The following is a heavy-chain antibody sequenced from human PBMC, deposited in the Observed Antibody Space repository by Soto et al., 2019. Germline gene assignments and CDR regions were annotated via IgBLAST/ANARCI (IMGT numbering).Heavy chain of an antibody. Sequence: QVQLVESGGGVVQPGRSLRLSCAASGFSFSSNGMHWVRQAPGRGLEWVAVIWNDGMKKYYADSVKGRFTISRDNSKNTLYLKVSTLRAEDTAVYYCAKEGETSYWYFDLWGRGTLISVS. CDR1: GFSFSSNG. J-gene: IGHJ2*01. CDR3: AKEGETSYWYFDL. CDR2: IWNDGMKK. V-gene: IGHV3-33*06.